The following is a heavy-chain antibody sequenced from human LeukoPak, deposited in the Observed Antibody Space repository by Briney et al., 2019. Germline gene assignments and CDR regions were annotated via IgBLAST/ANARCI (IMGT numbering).Heavy chain of an antibody. CDR3: ARMLTGSYYFDY. Sequence: GGSLRLSCAASGFTFNNYWMHWVRQAPGKGLVCVSRINGDGRTTIYADSVKGRFTISRDNAKNTLYLQMNSLRVEDTAVYYCARMLTGSYYFDYWGQGALVTVSP. CDR2: INGDGRTT. D-gene: IGHD2-8*02. CDR1: GFTFNNYW. J-gene: IGHJ4*02. V-gene: IGHV3-74*01.